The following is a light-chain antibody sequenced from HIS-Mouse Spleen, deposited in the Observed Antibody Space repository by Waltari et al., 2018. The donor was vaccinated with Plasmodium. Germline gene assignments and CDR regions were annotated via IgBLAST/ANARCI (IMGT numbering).Light chain of an antibody. CDR2: KDS. CDR1: VLANKY. CDR3: YSAADNNLV. J-gene: IGLJ2*01. V-gene: IGLV3-27*01. Sequence: SYELTQPSSVSVSPGQTARITCQGAVLANKYARWFQQKPGQAPALVIYKDSERPSGIPERFSGSRSGTTVTLTISGAQVEDEADYYCYSAADNNLVFGGGTKLTVL.